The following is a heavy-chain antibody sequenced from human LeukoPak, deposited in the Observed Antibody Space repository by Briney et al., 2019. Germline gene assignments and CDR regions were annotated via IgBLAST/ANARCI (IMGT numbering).Heavy chain of an antibody. V-gene: IGHV3-9*03. Sequence: GGSRRLSCAASGFTFDDYAMHWVRQAPGKGLEWVSGISWNSGSIGYADSVKGRFTISRDNAKNSLYLQMNSLRAEDMALYYCAKGNSGWYGASFDYWGQGILVTVSS. CDR1: GFTFDDYA. CDR3: AKGNSGWYGASFDY. J-gene: IGHJ4*02. CDR2: ISWNSGSI. D-gene: IGHD6-19*01.